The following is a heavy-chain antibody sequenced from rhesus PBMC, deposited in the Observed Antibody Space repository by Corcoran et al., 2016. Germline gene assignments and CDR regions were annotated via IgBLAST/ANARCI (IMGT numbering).Heavy chain of an antibody. CDR3: AKSRGGSSKTWYFDI. CDR1: GGSISSSY. J-gene: IGHJ2*01. Sequence: QLQLQESGPGLVKPSETLSLTCAVSGGSISSSYWSWIRQAPGKGLEWIGYLYGTGRSTKDTPSLKSRVALSVDTSKNSLSLKLRSVTAADTAVYFCAKSRGGSSKTWYFDIWGPGTPISVSS. CDR2: LYGTGRST. D-gene: IGHD6-25*01. V-gene: IGHV4-169*01.